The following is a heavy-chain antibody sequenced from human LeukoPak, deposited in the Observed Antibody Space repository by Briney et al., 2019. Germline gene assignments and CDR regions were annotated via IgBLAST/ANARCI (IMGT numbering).Heavy chain of an antibody. D-gene: IGHD3-22*01. Sequence: PGGSMRLSCAASGLTFSTYGMHWVRQAPGKGLEWVAFIWYDGSNQYYADSVKGRFTISRDNSKNTLYLQMNSLRAEGTAVYYCATPYNYSFDNWGQGTLVTVSS. CDR2: IWYDGSNQ. CDR1: GLTFSTYG. J-gene: IGHJ4*02. V-gene: IGHV3-30*02. CDR3: ATPYNYSFDN.